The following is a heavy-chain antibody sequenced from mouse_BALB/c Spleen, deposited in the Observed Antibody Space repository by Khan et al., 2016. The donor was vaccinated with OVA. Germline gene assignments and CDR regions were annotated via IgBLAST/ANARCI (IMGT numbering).Heavy chain of an antibody. D-gene: IGHD6-1*01. J-gene: IGHJ1*01. Sequence: IQLVQSGPELKKPGETVKISCKASGYTFTNYGMNWVKQAPGKGLKWMGWINTYTGEPTYADDFKGRFAFPLETSANTAYLQINNLKKGDTATYFCARSASYWFFDVWGAGTTVTVSS. CDR1: GYTFTNYG. CDR2: INTYTGEP. CDR3: ARSASYWFFDV. V-gene: IGHV9-3-1*01.